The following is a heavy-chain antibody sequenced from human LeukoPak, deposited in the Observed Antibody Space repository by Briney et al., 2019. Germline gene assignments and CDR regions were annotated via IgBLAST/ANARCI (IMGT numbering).Heavy chain of an antibody. Sequence: PGGSLRLSCAASGFTFSSYAMSWVRQAPGKGLEWVSAISGSGGSTYYADSVKGRFTISRDNSKNTLYLQMNSLRAEDTAVYYCAKDGYCSSTSCYEVWFDPWGQGTLVTVSS. CDR3: AKDGYCSSTSCYEVWFDP. CDR2: ISGSGGST. V-gene: IGHV3-23*01. D-gene: IGHD2-2*03. J-gene: IGHJ5*02. CDR1: GFTFSSYA.